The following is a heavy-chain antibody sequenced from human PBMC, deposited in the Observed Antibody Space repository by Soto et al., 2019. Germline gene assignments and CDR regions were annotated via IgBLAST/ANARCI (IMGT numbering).Heavy chain of an antibody. CDR2: VSGSGGVT. V-gene: IGHV3-23*01. Sequence: GGSLRLSCAASEFTFSSYAMSWVRQAPGKGLQWVSTVSGSGGVTYYADSVKGRFTISRDNSKKSLYLQMNSLRAEDTAVYYCAKGLRTPVTTVRGVLDYWGQGTLVTVSS. J-gene: IGHJ4*02. D-gene: IGHD4-17*01. CDR1: EFTFSSYA. CDR3: AKGLRTPVTTVRGVLDY.